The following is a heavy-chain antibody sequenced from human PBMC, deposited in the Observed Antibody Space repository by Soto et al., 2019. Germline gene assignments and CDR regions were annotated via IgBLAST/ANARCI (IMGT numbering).Heavy chain of an antibody. D-gene: IGHD4-4*01. V-gene: IGHV4-30-2*01. Sequence: QLQLQESGSGLVKPSQTLSLTCAVSGGSISSGGYSWNWIRQPPGKGLEWIGYIYHNGSTYYNPSLKSRLTMSVDRSKNQFSLKLNSVTAADTAVYYCARVLDYSPGTTNKVSRWFNPWGQGTLVTVSS. J-gene: IGHJ5*02. CDR3: ARVLDYSPGTTNKVSRWFNP. CDR2: IYHNGST. CDR1: GGSISSGGYS.